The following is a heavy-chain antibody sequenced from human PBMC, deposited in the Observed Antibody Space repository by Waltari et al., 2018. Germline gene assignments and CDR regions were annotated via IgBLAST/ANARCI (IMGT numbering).Heavy chain of an antibody. Sequence: EVQLLESGGGLVQPGGSLRLSCAASGFTFSSYAMSWLRQAPGKGLAWVSAISGSGGTTYYADSVKGRFTISRDNSKNTLYLQMNSLRAEDTAVYYCAKGGRSSGSLALWGQGTLVTVSS. V-gene: IGHV3-23*01. CDR3: AKGGRSSGSLAL. D-gene: IGHD6-19*01. CDR2: ISGSGGTT. CDR1: GFTFSSYA. J-gene: IGHJ4*02.